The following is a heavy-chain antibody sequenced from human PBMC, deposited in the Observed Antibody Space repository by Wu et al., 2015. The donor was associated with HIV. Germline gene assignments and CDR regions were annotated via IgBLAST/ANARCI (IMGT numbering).Heavy chain of an antibody. D-gene: IGHD6-25*01. CDR2: ISPLFGAA. Sequence: QVQLVQSGAEVKKFGASVKVSCKASGGTFSRYTISWVRQAPGQGLEWMGEISPLFGAAKYAQKFQGRVTITADESTSTAYMEVTSLRYEDTAVYYCARDRISDNWFDPWGQGTLVTVSS. CDR1: GGTFSRYT. J-gene: IGHJ5*02. V-gene: IGHV1-69*01. CDR3: ARDRISDNWFDP.